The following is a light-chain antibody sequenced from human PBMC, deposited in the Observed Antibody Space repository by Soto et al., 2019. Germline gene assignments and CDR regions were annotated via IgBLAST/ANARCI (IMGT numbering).Light chain of an antibody. V-gene: IGLV2-14*03. CDR1: SSDVGGYNY. Sequence: QSALTQPASVSGSPGQSITIYCTGTSSDVGGYNYVSWFQQHPGKAPKLKIYEVSNRPSGVSNRFSGSKSGYTASLTISELQAEDEADYYCTSFTSSSTWVFGGGTQLTVL. CDR2: EVS. CDR3: TSFTSSSTWV. J-gene: IGLJ3*02.